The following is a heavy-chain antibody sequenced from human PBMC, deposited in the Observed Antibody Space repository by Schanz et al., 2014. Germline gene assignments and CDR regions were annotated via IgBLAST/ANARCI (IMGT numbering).Heavy chain of an antibody. D-gene: IGHD6-19*01. CDR3: ARHGPLAGIPLDY. Sequence: QLQLQESGPGLVKPSETLSLICSVSGGSINSNSYYWGWIRQPPGEGLEWIGNVFYTGTTYTNPSLRSPLPLPVNPSNNQFPLKLTSVTAADTAVYFCARHGPLAGIPLDYWGRGTLVTVSS. CDR2: VFYTGTT. J-gene: IGHJ4*02. V-gene: IGHV4-39*01. CDR1: GGSINSNSYY.